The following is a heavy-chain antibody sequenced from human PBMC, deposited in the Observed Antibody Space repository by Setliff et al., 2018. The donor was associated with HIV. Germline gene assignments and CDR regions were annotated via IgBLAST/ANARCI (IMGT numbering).Heavy chain of an antibody. V-gene: IGHV1-2*02. CDR1: GYTFIDYY. J-gene: IGHJ5*02. CDR3: ARDPYDTSENPYDP. D-gene: IGHD3-16*01. Sequence: GASVKVSCKASGYTFIDYYIHWVRQAPGRGLEWIGWINTDNGITEYAENFRGRVAMTRDTSMSTAYMELNRLTFDDTAVYYCARDPYDTSENPYDPWGQGTLVTAPQ. CDR2: INTDNGIT.